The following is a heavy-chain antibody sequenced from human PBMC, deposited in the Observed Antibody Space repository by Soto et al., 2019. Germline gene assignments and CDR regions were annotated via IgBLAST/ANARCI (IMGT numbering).Heavy chain of an antibody. Sequence: QVQLVESGGGVVQPGRSLRLSCAASGFTFSSYGMHWVRQAPGKGLEWVAVISYDGSNKYYADSVKGQFTISRDNSKNTLYLQMNSLRAEDTAVYYCAKDRYDILTGYHEYYFDYWGQGTLVTVSS. V-gene: IGHV3-30*18. D-gene: IGHD3-9*01. CDR2: ISYDGSNK. CDR3: AKDRYDILTGYHEYYFDY. CDR1: GFTFSSYG. J-gene: IGHJ4*02.